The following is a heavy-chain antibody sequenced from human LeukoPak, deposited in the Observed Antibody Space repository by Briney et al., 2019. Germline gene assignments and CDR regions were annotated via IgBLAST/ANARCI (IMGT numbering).Heavy chain of an antibody. V-gene: IGHV5-51*01. D-gene: IGHD5-18*01. J-gene: IGHJ4*02. CDR2: IYPGDSDT. Sequence: GESLKISCKGSGYSFTNYWIGWVRQMPGKGLEWMGMIYPGDSDTKYSPSFQGQVTISADKSISTAYLQWSSLTASDTAMYYCARVDTTMITPLDYWGQGTLVTVSS. CDR1: GYSFTNYW. CDR3: ARVDTTMITPLDY.